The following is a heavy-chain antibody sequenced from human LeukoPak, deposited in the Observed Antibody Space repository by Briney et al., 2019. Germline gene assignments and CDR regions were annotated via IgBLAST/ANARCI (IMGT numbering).Heavy chain of an antibody. CDR3: ARGGLRYFDWFDY. CDR2: INHSGST. D-gene: IGHD3-9*01. V-gene: IGHV4-34*01. CDR1: GGSFSGYY. J-gene: IGHJ4*02. Sequence: SETLSLTCTVYGGSFSGYYWSWIRQPPGKGLEWIGEINHSGSTNYNPSLKSRVTISVDTSKNQFSLKLSSVTAADTAVYYCARGGLRYFDWFDYWGQGTLVTVSS.